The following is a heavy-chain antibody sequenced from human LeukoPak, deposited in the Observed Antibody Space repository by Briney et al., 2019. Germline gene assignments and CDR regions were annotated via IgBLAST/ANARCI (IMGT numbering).Heavy chain of an antibody. D-gene: IGHD3-22*01. V-gene: IGHV3-23*01. CDR1: GFTFSSYS. Sequence: GGSLRLSCAASGFTFSSYSMNWVRQAPGKGLEWVSGMSGPGGTTSYADSVKGRFTISRDNSDNTLYLQMESLRADDTAVYHCAKSISLIVVAGGYFDYWGQGTLVTVSS. J-gene: IGHJ4*02. CDR3: AKSISLIVVAGGYFDY. CDR2: MSGPGGTT.